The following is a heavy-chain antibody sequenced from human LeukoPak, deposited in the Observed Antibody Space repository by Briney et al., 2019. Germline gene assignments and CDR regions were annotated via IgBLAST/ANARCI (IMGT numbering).Heavy chain of an antibody. CDR2: ISSSSSYI. Sequence: GGSLRLSCAASGFTFNSYSMNWVRQAPGKGLEWVSSISSSSSYIYYADSVKGRFTISRDNAKNSLYLQMNSLRAEDTAVYYCARGRGQLLSQIYFDYWGQGTLVTVSS. D-gene: IGHD2-2*01. CDR1: GFTFNSYS. CDR3: ARGRGQLLSQIYFDY. V-gene: IGHV3-21*01. J-gene: IGHJ4*02.